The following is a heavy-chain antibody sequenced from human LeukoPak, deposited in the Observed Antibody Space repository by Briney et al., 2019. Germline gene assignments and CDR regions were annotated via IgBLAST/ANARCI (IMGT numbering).Heavy chain of an antibody. D-gene: IGHD6-13*01. Sequence: SETLSLTCAVYGGSFSGYYWSWIRQPPGKGLEWIGEINHSGSTNYNPSLKSRVTISVDTSKNQFSLKLSSVTAADTAVYYCARHPGIAAAGTDYYYYYMDVWGKGTTVTVSS. CDR1: GGSFSGYY. CDR3: ARHPGIAAAGTDYYYYYMDV. J-gene: IGHJ6*03. V-gene: IGHV4-34*01. CDR2: INHSGST.